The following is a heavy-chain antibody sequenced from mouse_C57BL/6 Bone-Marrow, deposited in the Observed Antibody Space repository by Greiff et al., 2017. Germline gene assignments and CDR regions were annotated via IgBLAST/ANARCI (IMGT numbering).Heavy chain of an antibody. CDR3: ARSYDGPYFDY. V-gene: IGHV1-81*01. CDR1: GYTFTSYG. Sequence: VQLKESGAELARPGASVKLSCKASGYTFTSYGISWVKQRTGQGLEWIGEIYPRSGNTYYNEKFKGKGTLTAEKSSSTAYMELRSLTSENSAVYFFARSYDGPYFDYWGQGTTRTVSS. J-gene: IGHJ2*01. CDR2: IYPRSGNT. D-gene: IGHD1-2*01.